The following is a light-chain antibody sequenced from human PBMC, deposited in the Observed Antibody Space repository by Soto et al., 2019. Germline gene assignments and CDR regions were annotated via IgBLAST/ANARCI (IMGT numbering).Light chain of an antibody. CDR1: QSLNNW. CDR2: DAS. CDR3: QQYHRASIT. J-gene: IGKJ5*01. Sequence: DMQMTQSPSTLSASVGERATIICRASQSLNNWLAWYQQRPGKAPKLLIYDASTLERGVPSRFSGTGSGTEFTLTISSLQTDDFATYYCQQYHRASITFGQGTRLEIK. V-gene: IGKV1-5*02.